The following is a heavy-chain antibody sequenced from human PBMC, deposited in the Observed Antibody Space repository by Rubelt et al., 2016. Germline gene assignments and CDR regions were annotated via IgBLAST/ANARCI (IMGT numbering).Heavy chain of an antibody. CDR3: ARSGKQWDALDY. Sequence: QVQLQESGPGLVKPSETLSLTCTVSGGSINSYYWSWIRQPPGKGPEWIGPIYSSGSTNYNPSLKSRVTISVDTSKNQFSLKLNSVTAADTAVYYCARSGKQWDALDYWGQGTLVTVSS. V-gene: IGHV4-59*08. CDR2: IYSSGST. J-gene: IGHJ4*02. D-gene: IGHD6-19*01. CDR1: GGSINSYY.